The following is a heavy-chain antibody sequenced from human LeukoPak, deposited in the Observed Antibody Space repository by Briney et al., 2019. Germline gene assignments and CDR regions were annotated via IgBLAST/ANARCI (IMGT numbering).Heavy chain of an antibody. CDR1: GFTFSSYG. CDR2: IRYDGSNK. CDR3: ARAPGVNYYYYMDV. V-gene: IGHV3-30*02. Sequence: AGSLRLSCAASGFTFSSYGMHWVRQAPGKGLEWVAFIRYDGSNKYYADSVKGRFTISRDNSKSTLILQMNGLRSEDTAVYYCARAPGVNYYYYMDVWGKGTTVTASS. J-gene: IGHJ6*03. D-gene: IGHD2-8*01.